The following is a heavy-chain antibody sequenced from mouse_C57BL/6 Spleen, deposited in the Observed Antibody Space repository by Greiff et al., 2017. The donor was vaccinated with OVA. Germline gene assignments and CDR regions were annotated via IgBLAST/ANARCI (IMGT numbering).Heavy chain of an antibody. CDR1: GYTFTSYW. J-gene: IGHJ1*03. Sequence: VQLQQPGAELVKPGASVKLSCKASGYTFTSYWMHWVKQRPGQGLEWIGLIHPNSGSTNYNEKFKSKATLTVDKSSSTAYMQLSSLASEDSAVYYCARDGRYFDVWGTGTTVTVSS. CDR2: IHPNSGST. D-gene: IGHD2-3*01. CDR3: ARDGRYFDV. V-gene: IGHV1-64*01.